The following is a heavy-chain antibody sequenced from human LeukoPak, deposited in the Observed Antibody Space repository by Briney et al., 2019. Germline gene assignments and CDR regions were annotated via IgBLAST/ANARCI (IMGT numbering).Heavy chain of an antibody. CDR2: IYYSGST. V-gene: IGHV4-39*07. CDR3: ARDFLRYRIIDY. CDR1: GGSISSSSYY. J-gene: IGHJ4*02. Sequence: PSETLSLTCTVSGGSISSSSYYWGWIRQPPGKGLEWIGSIYYSGSTYYNPSLKSRVTISVDTSKNQFSLELSSVTAADTAVYYCARDFLRYRIIDYWGQGTLVTVSS. D-gene: IGHD3-9*01.